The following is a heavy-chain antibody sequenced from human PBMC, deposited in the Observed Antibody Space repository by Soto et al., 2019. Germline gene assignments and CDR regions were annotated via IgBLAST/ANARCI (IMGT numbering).Heavy chain of an antibody. V-gene: IGHV4-59*01. J-gene: IGHJ5*02. CDR2: IYYSGST. CDR3: ARGGRRFDP. CDR1: GGFISSYY. Sequence: SETLSLTCSVSGGFISSYYWSWIRQPPGKGLEWIGYIYYSGSTNYNPSLKSRVTISVDTSKNQFSLKLSSVTAADTAVYYCARGGRRFDPWGQGTLVTAPQ.